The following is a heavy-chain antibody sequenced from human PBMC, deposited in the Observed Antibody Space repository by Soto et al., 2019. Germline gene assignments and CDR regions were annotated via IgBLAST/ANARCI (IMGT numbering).Heavy chain of an antibody. J-gene: IGHJ6*02. D-gene: IGHD6-19*01. CDR3: GRGGLALNYYYYGMDV. Sequence: QVQLVQSGAEVKKPGSSVKVSCKASGGTFSSYAISWVRQAPGQGLEWMGGIIPIFGTANYAQKFQGRVTIPAEESTSTAYRGLGSLRSEDTAGYYCGRGGLALNYYYYGMDVWGQGTTVTVSS. CDR1: GGTFSSYA. V-gene: IGHV1-69*01. CDR2: IIPIFGTA.